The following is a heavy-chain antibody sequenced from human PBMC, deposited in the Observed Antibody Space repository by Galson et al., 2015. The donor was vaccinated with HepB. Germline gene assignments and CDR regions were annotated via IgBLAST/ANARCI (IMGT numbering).Heavy chain of an antibody. CDR2: ISETDDTT. CDR3: AKTSGQSLVIVIIPLYYFDS. D-gene: IGHD3-22*01. V-gene: IGHV3-23*01. Sequence: VSGISETDDTTYYADSVKGRFTISRDNSKNMLYLQMNSLTAEDTAVYYCAKTSGQSLVIVIIPLYYFDSWGQGTLVAVSS. J-gene: IGHJ4*02.